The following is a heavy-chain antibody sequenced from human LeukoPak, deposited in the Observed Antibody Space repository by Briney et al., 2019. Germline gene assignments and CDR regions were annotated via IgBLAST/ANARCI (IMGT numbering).Heavy chain of an antibody. CDR3: ARDYGSSSSGRRGFYYYYYMDV. CDR2: INPNSGGT. Sequence: VASVKVSCKASGYTFTGYYMHWVRQAPGQGLEWMGWINPNSGGTNYAQKFQGRVTMTRDTSISTAYMELSRLRSDDTAVYYCARDYGSSSSGRRGFYYYYYMDVWGKGTTVTVSS. D-gene: IGHD6-6*01. J-gene: IGHJ6*03. V-gene: IGHV1-2*02. CDR1: GYTFTGYY.